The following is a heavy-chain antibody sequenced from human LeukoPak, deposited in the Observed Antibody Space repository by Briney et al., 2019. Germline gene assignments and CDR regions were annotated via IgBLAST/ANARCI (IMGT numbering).Heavy chain of an antibody. CDR2: ISSTGSYI. J-gene: IGHJ5*02. CDR3: ARDVAAAGIAWFDP. D-gene: IGHD6-13*01. Sequence: PGGSLRLSCAASGFTFSSYSMNWVRQAPGKGLEWVSSISSTGSYIYYADSVKGRFTISRDNSKNTLYLQMNSLRAEDTAVYYCARDVAAAGIAWFDPWGQGTLVTVSS. CDR1: GFTFSSYS. V-gene: IGHV3-21*01.